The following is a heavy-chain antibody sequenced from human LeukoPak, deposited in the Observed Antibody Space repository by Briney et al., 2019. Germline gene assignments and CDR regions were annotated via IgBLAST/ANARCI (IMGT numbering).Heavy chain of an antibody. V-gene: IGHV3-23*01. Sequence: PGGSLRLSCAAPGFTFSSYAMSWVRQAPGKGLEWVSGVSGSGAGTFYADSVKGRFTISRDNSKNTLFLHLSSLRAEDTAVYYCAKEMSRMLRGIIAPDFWGQGSLVTVSS. CDR2: VSGSGAGT. J-gene: IGHJ4*02. D-gene: IGHD3-10*01. CDR3: AKEMSRMLRGIIAPDF. CDR1: GFTFSSYA.